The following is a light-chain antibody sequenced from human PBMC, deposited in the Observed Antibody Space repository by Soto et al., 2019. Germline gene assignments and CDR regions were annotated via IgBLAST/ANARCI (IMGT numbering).Light chain of an antibody. CDR2: DVS. V-gene: IGLV2-14*03. CDR3: SSYPTRTTLI. CDR1: SSDVGASNH. J-gene: IGLJ2*01. Sequence: QSVLTQPASVSGSPGQSITISCTGTSSDVGASNHVSWYQQHPGKAPKLMIYDVSNRPSGVSNRFSGSKPGNSASLTISGLQAEDEADYYCSSYPTRTTLIFGGGTKLTVL.